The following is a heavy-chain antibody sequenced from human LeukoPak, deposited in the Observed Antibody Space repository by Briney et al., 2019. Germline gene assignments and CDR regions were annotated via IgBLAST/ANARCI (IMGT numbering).Heavy chain of an antibody. Sequence: SVKVSCKASGGTFSSYTISWERQAPGQGLEWMGRIIPILGIANYAQKFQGRVTITADKSTSTAYMELSSLRSEDTAVYYCARDISQLWYFDYWGQGTLVTVSS. CDR1: GGTFSSYT. D-gene: IGHD5-18*01. V-gene: IGHV1-69*04. CDR2: IIPILGIA. J-gene: IGHJ4*02. CDR3: ARDISQLWYFDY.